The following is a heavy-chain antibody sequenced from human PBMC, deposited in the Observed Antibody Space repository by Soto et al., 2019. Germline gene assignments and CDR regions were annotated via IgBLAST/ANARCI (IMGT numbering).Heavy chain of an antibody. V-gene: IGHV4-59*08. CDR3: ARSYGDLPDY. CDR2: IYYSGST. Sequence: QVQLQESGTGLVKPSETLSLNCSVSRGSIGTYFWGWIRQPPGKGLEWIGHIYYSGSTSYNPSLRSRVTISLDTSKNQFSLRLRSVSAADTAVYYCARSYGDLPDYWGQGTLVTVSS. J-gene: IGHJ4*02. CDR1: RGSIGTYF. D-gene: IGHD4-17*01.